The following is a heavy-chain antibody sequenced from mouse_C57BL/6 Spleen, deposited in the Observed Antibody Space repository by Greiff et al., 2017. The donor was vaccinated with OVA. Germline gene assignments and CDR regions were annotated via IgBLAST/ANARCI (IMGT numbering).Heavy chain of an antibody. CDR1: GYAFSSSW. Sequence: VQLQQSGPELVQPGASVKISCKASGYAFSSSWMNWVKQRPGKGLEWIGRIYPGDGDTNYNGKFKGKATLTADKSSSTAYMQLSSLTYEDSAVYCGARLKDAMDYWGQGTSVTFSS. D-gene: IGHD1-3*01. J-gene: IGHJ4*01. CDR3: ARLKDAMDY. CDR2: IYPGDGDT. V-gene: IGHV1-82*01.